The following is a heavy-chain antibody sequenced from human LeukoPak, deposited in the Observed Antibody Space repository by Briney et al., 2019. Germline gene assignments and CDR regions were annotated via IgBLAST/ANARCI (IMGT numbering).Heavy chain of an antibody. J-gene: IGHJ4*02. CDR3: ARSGTDYGDSIDY. D-gene: IGHD4-17*01. CDR2: IYSGGST. V-gene: IGHV3-53*01. CDR1: GFTFSSYA. Sequence: GGSLRLSCAASGFTFSSYAMSWVRQAPGKGLEWVSVIYSGGSTYYADSVKGRFTISRDNSKNTLYLQMNSLRAEDTAVYYCARSGTDYGDSIDYWGQGTLVTVSS.